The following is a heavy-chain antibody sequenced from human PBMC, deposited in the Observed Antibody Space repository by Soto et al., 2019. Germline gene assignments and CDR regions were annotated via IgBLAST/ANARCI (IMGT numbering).Heavy chain of an antibody. V-gene: IGHV3-21*01. CDR2: ISSSSSYI. J-gene: IGHJ6*02. CDR1: GFTFSSYS. CDR3: ARDRPSTVTTIRYYYYGMDV. D-gene: IGHD4-17*01. Sequence: PGGSLRLSCAASGFTFSSYSMNWVRQAPGKGLEWVSSISSSSSYIYYADSVKGRFTISRDNAKNSLYLQMNSLRAEDTAVYYCARDRPSTVTTIRYYYYGMDVWRQGTTVTV.